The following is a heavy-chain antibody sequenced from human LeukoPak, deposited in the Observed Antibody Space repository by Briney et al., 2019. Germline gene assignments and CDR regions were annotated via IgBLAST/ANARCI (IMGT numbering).Heavy chain of an antibody. Sequence: ASVKVSCEASGGTFSSYAISWVRQAPGQGLEWMGWISAYNGNTNYAQKLQGRVTMTTDTSTSTAYMELRSLRSDDTAVYYCARGYSYGPFDYWGQGTLVTVSS. CDR1: GGTFSSYA. CDR2: ISAYNGNT. J-gene: IGHJ4*02. V-gene: IGHV1-18*01. D-gene: IGHD5-18*01. CDR3: ARGYSYGPFDY.